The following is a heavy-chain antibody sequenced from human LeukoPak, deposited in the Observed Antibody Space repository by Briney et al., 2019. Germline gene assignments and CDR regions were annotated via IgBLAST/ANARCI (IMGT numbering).Heavy chain of an antibody. CDR1: GITFSSLW. V-gene: IGHV3-7*01. D-gene: IGHD2-8*01. CDR3: ARIRYCTNGVCYREYYFDY. Sequence: GGSLRLSCAASGITFSSLWMSWFRQAPGKGLEWVADIKPDGSEEHYVASVRGRFTISRDNAKNSLYLQMNSLRAEDTALYYCARIRYCTNGVCYREYYFDYWGQGTLVTVSS. J-gene: IGHJ4*02. CDR2: IKPDGSEE.